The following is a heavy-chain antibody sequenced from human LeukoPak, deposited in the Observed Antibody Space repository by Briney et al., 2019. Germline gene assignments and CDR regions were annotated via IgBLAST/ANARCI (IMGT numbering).Heavy chain of an antibody. Sequence: GGSLRLSCAASGFTFSTYAMSWVRQAPGKGLEWVSAISGTGDTIYYADSVKGRFTISRDSSKNTLFVLMNSLRAEDTAVYYCAKAEPMTTYFDYWGQGTLVTVSS. V-gene: IGHV3-23*01. CDR1: GFTFSTYA. CDR2: ISGTGDTI. CDR3: AKAEPMTTYFDY. J-gene: IGHJ4*02. D-gene: IGHD4-11*01.